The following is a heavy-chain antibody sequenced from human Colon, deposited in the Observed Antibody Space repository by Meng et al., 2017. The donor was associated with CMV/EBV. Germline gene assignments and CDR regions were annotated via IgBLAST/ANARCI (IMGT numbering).Heavy chain of an antibody. D-gene: IGHD1-26*01. J-gene: IGHJ4*02. CDR1: GYNFNDYY. Sequence: SCKASGYNFNDYYIHWVRQAPGQGLEWMGRINPISGGTNYAQKFQGRVTLTRDTSITTDYMELSSLTSDNTAVYYCARELDSGGFDYWGQGTLVTVSS. CDR3: ARELDSGGFDY. V-gene: IGHV1-2*06. CDR2: INPISGGT.